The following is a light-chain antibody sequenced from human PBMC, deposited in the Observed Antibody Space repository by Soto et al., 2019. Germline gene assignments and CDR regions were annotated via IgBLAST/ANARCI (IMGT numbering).Light chain of an antibody. Sequence: DIQMTQSPSSLSASVGDRVTITCLASQGISNYLAWYQQKPGKVPKLLIYAASTLQSGVPSRFSCNGSGTDFTFTISSLQPEEVATYYCQKYNSHPHTFGGGTKVDIK. V-gene: IGKV1-27*01. CDR3: QKYNSHPHT. CDR2: AAS. CDR1: QGISNY. J-gene: IGKJ4*01.